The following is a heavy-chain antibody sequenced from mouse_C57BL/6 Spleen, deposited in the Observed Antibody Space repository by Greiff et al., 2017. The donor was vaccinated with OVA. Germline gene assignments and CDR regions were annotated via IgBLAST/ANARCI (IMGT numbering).Heavy chain of an antibody. D-gene: IGHD4-1*01. V-gene: IGHV1-82*01. CDR1: GYAFSSSW. CDR2: IYPGDGNT. CDR3: AREDLTVYWDFDD. J-gene: IGHJ1*03. Sequence: VKLQESGPELVKPGASVKISCKASGYAFSSSWMNWVKQRPGKGLEWIGRIYPGDGNTNYNGKFKGKATLTADKSSSTAYMQLSSLTSEDSAVYVSAREDLTVYWDFDDWGKGTTVTVSS.